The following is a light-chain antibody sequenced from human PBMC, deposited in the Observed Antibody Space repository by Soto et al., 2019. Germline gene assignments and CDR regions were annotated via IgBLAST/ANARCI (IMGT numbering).Light chain of an antibody. Sequence: DIQMTQSPSSLSASVGDRVTITCRASQSISSYLNWYQQKPGKAPKLLIYAESSLQSGVPSRFSGSGSGTDFTLTISSLQPEDFATYYCQQGHTTLPYTFGQGTKLEIK. CDR1: QSISSY. CDR3: QQGHTTLPYT. V-gene: IGKV1-39*01. J-gene: IGKJ2*01. CDR2: AES.